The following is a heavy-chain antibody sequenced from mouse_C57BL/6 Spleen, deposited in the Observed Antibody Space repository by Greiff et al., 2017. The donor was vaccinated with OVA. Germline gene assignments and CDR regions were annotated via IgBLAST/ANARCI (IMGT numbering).Heavy chain of an antibody. J-gene: IGHJ4*01. CDR1: GYTFTSYG. CDR2: IYPRSGNT. V-gene: IGHV1-81*01. CDR3: AYCSSSFYAMDY. D-gene: IGHD1-1*01. Sequence: VQLQESGAELARPGASVKLSCKASGYTFTSYGIRWVKQRTGQGLEWIGEIYPRSGNTYYNEKFKGKATLTADKSSSTAYMELRSLTSEDSAVDCCAYCSSSFYAMDYWGQGTSVTVSS.